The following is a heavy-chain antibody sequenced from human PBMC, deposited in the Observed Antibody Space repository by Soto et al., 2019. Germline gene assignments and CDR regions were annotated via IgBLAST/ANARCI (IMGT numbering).Heavy chain of an antibody. CDR2: ISYDGSNK. Sequence: QVPLVESGGGVVQPGRSQRLSCAASGFTFSSYGMHWVRQAPGKGLEWVAVISYDGSNKYYADSVKGRFTISRDNSKNTLYLQMNSLRAEDTALYYCAKGGGSEYYYGMDVWGQGTTVTVSS. D-gene: IGHD2-15*01. V-gene: IGHV3-30*18. CDR3: AKGGGSEYYYGMDV. CDR1: GFTFSSYG. J-gene: IGHJ6*02.